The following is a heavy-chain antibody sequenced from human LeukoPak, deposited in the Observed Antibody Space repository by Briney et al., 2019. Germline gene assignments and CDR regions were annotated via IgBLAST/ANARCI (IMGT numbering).Heavy chain of an antibody. CDR2: IIPILGIA. J-gene: IGHJ4*02. CDR3: ARSMVVAATPFDY. D-gene: IGHD2-15*01. V-gene: IGHV1-69*04. Sequence: ASVKVSCKASGGTFNSYAISWVRQAPGQGLEWMGRIIPILGIANYAQKFQGRVTITADKSTSTAYMELSSLRSEDTAVYYCARSMVVAATPFDYWGQGTLVTVSS. CDR1: GGTFNSYA.